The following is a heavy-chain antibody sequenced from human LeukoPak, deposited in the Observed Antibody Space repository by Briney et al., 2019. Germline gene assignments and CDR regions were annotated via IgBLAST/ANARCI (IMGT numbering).Heavy chain of an antibody. CDR3: ARGAVAGNNWCDP. CDR2: ISAYNGNT. CDR1: GYTFTTYG. J-gene: IGHJ5*02. V-gene: IGHV1-18*01. Sequence: GAAVKVPSKASGYTFTTYGIIWVRQAPGQGLEWMGWISAYNGNTNYAQKLQGRVTMTTDTSTSTAYMELRSLRSDDTAVCYCARGAVAGNNWCDPWGEDSLLTVSS. D-gene: IGHD6-19*01.